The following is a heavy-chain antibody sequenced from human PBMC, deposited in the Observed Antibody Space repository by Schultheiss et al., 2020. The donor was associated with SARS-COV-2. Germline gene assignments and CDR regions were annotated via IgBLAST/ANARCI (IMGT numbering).Heavy chain of an antibody. J-gene: IGHJ4*02. CDR1: GFTFSSYA. CDR3: AKGLHGDRPL. D-gene: IGHD4-17*01. CDR2: ISSNGGST. V-gene: IGHV3-64*01. Sequence: GGSLRLSCAASGFTFSSYAMHWVRQAPGKGLEYVSAISSNGGSTYYANSVKGRFTISRDNSKNTLYLQMNSLRAEDTAVYYCAKGLHGDRPLWGQGTLVTVSS.